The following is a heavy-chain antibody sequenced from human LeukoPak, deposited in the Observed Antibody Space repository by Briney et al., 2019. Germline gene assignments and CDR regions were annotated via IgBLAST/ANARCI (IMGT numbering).Heavy chain of an antibody. J-gene: IGHJ6*02. V-gene: IGHV3-74*01. Sequence: GGSLRLSCAVSGFTYWRHWMLWLRQAPGKGLVWVSRISSDGSSTSYADSVKGRFSTSRDNAKNTLYLQMNSLRVEDTAVYYCARAYYSDNCYYCMDVWGQGTTVTVSS. CDR2: ISSDGSST. D-gene: IGHD4-17*01. CDR1: GFTYWRHW. CDR3: ARAYYSDNCYYCMDV.